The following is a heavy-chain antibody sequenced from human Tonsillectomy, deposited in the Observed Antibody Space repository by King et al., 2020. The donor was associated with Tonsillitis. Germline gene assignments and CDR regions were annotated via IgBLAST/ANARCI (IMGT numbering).Heavy chain of an antibody. D-gene: IGHD2-2*01. CDR2: ISSNGDRT. CDR3: VKDRWCSSTSCHDAFDI. V-gene: IGHV3-64*05. CDR1: GFTFNSYA. J-gene: IGHJ3*02. Sequence: VQLVESGGGLVQPGGSLRLSCSASGFTFNSYAMHWVRQVPGKGLEYVSAISSNGDRTSYADSVKGRFTISRDNSKNTLYVQMSSLRAEDTAVYYCVKDRWCSSTSCHDAFDIWGQGTVFTVSS.